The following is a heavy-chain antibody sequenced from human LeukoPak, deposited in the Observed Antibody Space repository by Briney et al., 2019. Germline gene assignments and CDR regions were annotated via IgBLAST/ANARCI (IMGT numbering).Heavy chain of an antibody. Sequence: SETLSLTCTVSGGSISNYFWSWIRQPPGKGLEWIGEINHSGSTNYNLSLKSRVTISVDTSKNQFSLKLSSVTAADTAVYYCAREPYSTCGYWGQGTLVTVSS. CDR1: GGSISNYF. V-gene: IGHV4-34*01. D-gene: IGHD4-11*01. CDR3: AREPYSTCGY. CDR2: INHSGST. J-gene: IGHJ4*02.